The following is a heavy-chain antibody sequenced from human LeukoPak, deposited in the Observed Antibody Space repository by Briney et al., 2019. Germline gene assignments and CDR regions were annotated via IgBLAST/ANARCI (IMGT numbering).Heavy chain of an antibody. D-gene: IGHD3-3*01. V-gene: IGHV3-48*01. CDR1: GFTFSSYN. J-gene: IGHJ4*02. CDR2: ISSSSSTI. CDR3: ARVGKSEVRFLEWLPNRRELDY. Sequence: GGSLRLSCAASGFTFSSYNMNWVRQAPGKGLEWVSYISSSSSTISYADSVKGRFTISRDNAKNSLYLQMNSLRAEDTAVYYCARVGKSEVRFLEWLPNRRELDYWGQGTLVTVSS.